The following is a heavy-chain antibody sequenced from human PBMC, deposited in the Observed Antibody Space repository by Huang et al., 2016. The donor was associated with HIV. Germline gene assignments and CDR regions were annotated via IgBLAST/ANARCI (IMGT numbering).Heavy chain of an antibody. Sequence: QVQLVQSGSELRKPGASVKVSCQASGYTFTRYAMNWVRQAPGQGLDWMGWINHNTGNPTYAQVFTGRFVLSLDTSVSTAYLQISSLEAEDTAVYYCARDYYDSRGYDIHAVVDYWGQGTLVTVSS. CDR2: INHNTGNP. CDR3: ARDYYDSRGYDIHAVVDY. CDR1: GYTFTRYA. V-gene: IGHV7-4-1*02. J-gene: IGHJ4*02. D-gene: IGHD3-22*01.